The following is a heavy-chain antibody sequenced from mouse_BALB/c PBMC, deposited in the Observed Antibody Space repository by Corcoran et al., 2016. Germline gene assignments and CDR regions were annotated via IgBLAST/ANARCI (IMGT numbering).Heavy chain of an antibody. Sequence: QIQLVQSGPELKKPGETVKISCKASGYTFTNYGMNWVKQAPGKGLKWMGWINTYTGEPTYADDFKGRFAFSLETSASTAYLQINNLKTEDTATYFWASSGYAWFAYWGQGTLVTVSA. J-gene: IGHJ3*01. CDR2: INTYTGEP. CDR1: GYTFTNYG. D-gene: IGHD3-1*01. CDR3: ASSGYAWFAY. V-gene: IGHV9-3-1*01.